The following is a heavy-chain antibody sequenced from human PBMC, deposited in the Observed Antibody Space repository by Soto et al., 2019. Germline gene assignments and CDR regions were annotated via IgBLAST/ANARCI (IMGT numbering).Heavy chain of an antibody. V-gene: IGHV4-34*01. CDR2: MNHSGST. CDR1: GGSLSGYY. Sequence: SETLSLTCAVYGGSLSGYYWSWIRKPPGKGLEGMGEMNHSGSTNYNPSLKSRVTISVDMSKNLFSLKLSSVTAADTAVYYCARAVDTAMVPTRNIYYYYYGMDVWGQGTTVTVSS. J-gene: IGHJ6*02. CDR3: ARAVDTAMVPTRNIYYYYYGMDV. D-gene: IGHD5-18*01.